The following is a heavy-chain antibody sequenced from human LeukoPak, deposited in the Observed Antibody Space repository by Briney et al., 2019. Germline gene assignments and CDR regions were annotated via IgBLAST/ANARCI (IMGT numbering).Heavy chain of an antibody. D-gene: IGHD1-26*01. V-gene: IGHV3-7*01. CDR1: GFIFSDFW. Sequence: GGSLRLSCAASGFIFSDFWMTWVRQAPGKGLEWVANMNQDGNEKRYVDSVKGRFTISRDNAKNLLFLQMNNMRVEDTGVYYCARALWEQRSSAYFDYWGQGTLVTVSS. J-gene: IGHJ4*02. CDR3: ARALWEQRSSAYFDY. CDR2: MNQDGNEK.